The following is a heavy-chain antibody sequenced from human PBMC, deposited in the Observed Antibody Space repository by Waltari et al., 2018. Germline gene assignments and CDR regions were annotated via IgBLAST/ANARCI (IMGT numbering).Heavy chain of an antibody. Sequence: QVQLVESGGGVVQPGRSLRLSCAASEFTFSSYAMHWVRQAPGKWPEWVAVISYNGRNIYYVDSVKGRFTITRDNSKKMLYLQMNSLRAEDTAVYYCARDYCDRTNCHGMDVWGQGTTVTVSS. J-gene: IGHJ6*02. V-gene: IGHV3-30*04. CDR3: ARDYCDRTNCHGMDV. CDR1: EFTFSSYA. CDR2: ISYNGRNI. D-gene: IGHD3-22*01.